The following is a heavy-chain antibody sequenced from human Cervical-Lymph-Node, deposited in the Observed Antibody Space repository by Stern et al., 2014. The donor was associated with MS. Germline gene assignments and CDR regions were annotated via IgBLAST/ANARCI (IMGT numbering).Heavy chain of an antibody. D-gene: IGHD5-18*01. CDR1: GGSVGSGSYD. CDR3: ARDKEDTNMAFRYFDN. V-gene: IGHV4-61*02. CDR2: IYTTGST. Sequence: VQLVESGPGLVKPSQTLSLTCTVSGGSVGSGSYDWSWIRQPAGKGLEWIGRIYTTGSTYYNPSLKSRVSISIDTSKTQFSLKLTSVTAADTAVYYCARDKEDTNMAFRYFDNWGQGTLVTVSS. J-gene: IGHJ4*02.